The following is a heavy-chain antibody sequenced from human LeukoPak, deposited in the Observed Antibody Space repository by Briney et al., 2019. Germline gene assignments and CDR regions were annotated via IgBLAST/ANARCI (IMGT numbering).Heavy chain of an antibody. D-gene: IGHD3-16*01. CDR1: GFTFSSYS. J-gene: IGHJ4*02. Sequence: SGGSLRLSCAASGFTFSSYSMNWVRQAPGKGLEWVSSISSSSSYIYYADSVKGRFTISRDNAKNSLYLQMNSLRAEDTAVYYCAREEGEGFDYWGQGTLVTVPS. V-gene: IGHV3-21*01. CDR2: ISSSSSYI. CDR3: AREEGEGFDY.